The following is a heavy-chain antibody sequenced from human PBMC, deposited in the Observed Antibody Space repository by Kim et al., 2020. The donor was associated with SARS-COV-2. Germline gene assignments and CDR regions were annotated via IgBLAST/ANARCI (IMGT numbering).Heavy chain of an antibody. CDR1: GYSFTGYY. Sequence: ASVKVSCKTSGYSFTGYYIYWVRQAPGQGLEWMGWVSPTSGDTHDTQKFQGRVTLTWDPSITSAYMELTRLTSDDTAVYYCGRGHYGVDVWGQGTPVAVS. J-gene: IGHJ6*02. V-gene: IGHV1-2*02. CDR2: VSPTSGDT. CDR3: GRGHYGVDV.